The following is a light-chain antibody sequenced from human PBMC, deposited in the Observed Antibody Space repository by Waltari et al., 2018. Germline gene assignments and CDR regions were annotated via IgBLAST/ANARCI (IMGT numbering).Light chain of an antibody. CDR2: LGS. Sequence: DIVVTQSPLSLPVTPGEPASISCRSSQSLLHSNGYNYWDWYLQKPGQSPHRLIYLGSNRASGVPGRCSGTGSGTEFTRKINRVQAEDVGVYYCMQSLQALWTFGQGTKVEIK. CDR3: MQSLQALWT. J-gene: IGKJ1*01. CDR1: QSLLHSNGYNY. V-gene: IGKV2-28*01.